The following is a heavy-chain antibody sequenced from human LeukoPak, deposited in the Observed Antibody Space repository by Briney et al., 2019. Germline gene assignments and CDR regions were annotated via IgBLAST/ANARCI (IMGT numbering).Heavy chain of an antibody. Sequence: GGSLRLSCAASGFTVSSYAMSWVRQAPGKGLEWVATISTSGGSTYYADFVKGRFTISRDNAKNSLYLQMNSLRAEDTAVYYCARDQTGYSSSWSDYWGQGTLVTVSS. CDR3: ARDQTGYSSSWSDY. CDR1: GFTVSSYA. D-gene: IGHD6-13*01. CDR2: ISTSGGST. J-gene: IGHJ4*02. V-gene: IGHV3-23*01.